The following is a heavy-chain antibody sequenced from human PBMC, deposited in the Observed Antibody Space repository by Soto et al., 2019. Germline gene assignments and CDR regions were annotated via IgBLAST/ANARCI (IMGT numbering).Heavy chain of an antibody. CDR2: VFPTGSI. Sequence: QVQLQESGPGLVKPSGTLSLTCAVSSDSVSSSNWWSWVRQPPGKGLEWIGEVFPTGSINYNPSLMSRVTISVDKSKNHFSLNLSSVTAADTAIYYCARRPTAELPSNWFDPWGQGTLVTVSS. CDR1: SDSVSSSNW. V-gene: IGHV4-4*02. CDR3: ARRPTAELPSNWFDP. D-gene: IGHD2-15*01. J-gene: IGHJ5*02.